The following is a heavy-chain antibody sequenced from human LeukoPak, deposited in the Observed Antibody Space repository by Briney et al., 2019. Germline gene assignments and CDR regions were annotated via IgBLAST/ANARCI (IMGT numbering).Heavy chain of an antibody. CDR2: IYHSGST. CDR3: ARDIALYYDILTGVDAFDI. CDR1: GYSISSGYY. V-gene: IGHV4-38-2*02. Sequence: SETLSLTCTVSGYSISSGYYWGWIRPPPGKGLEWIGSIYHSGSTYYNPSLKSRVTISVDTSKNQFSLKLSSVTAADTAVYYCARDIALYYDILTGVDAFDIWGQGTMVTVSS. D-gene: IGHD3-9*01. J-gene: IGHJ3*02.